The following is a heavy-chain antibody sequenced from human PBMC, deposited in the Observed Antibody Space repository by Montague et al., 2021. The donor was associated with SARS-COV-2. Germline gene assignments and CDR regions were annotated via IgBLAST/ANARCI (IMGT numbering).Heavy chain of an antibody. J-gene: IGHJ4*02. CDR2: IDWDDDK. V-gene: IGHV2-70*04. D-gene: IGHD3-9*01. CDR1: GFSLSTSGMR. CDR3: ARSYYDILTAYYTPFDY. Sequence: PALVKPTQTLTLTYTFSGFSLSTSGMRASWIRQPPGKALEWLARIDWDDDKFYSTSLKTRLTISKDTSKNQVVLTMTNMDPVDTATYYCARSYYDILTAYYTPFDYWGQGTLVTVSS.